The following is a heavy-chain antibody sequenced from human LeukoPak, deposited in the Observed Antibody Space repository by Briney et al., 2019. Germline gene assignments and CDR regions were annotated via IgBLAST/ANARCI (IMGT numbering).Heavy chain of an antibody. D-gene: IGHD6-19*01. CDR1: GGSISSYY. CDR2: IYYSGST. J-gene: IGHJ5*02. CDR3: ARATYSSGWYWFDP. V-gene: IGHV4-59*01. Sequence: PSETLSLTCTVSGGSISSYYWSWIRQPPGKGLEWIGYIYYSGSTNYNPSLKSRVTISVDTSKNQFSLKLSSATAADTAVYYCARATYSSGWYWFDPWGQGTLVTVSS.